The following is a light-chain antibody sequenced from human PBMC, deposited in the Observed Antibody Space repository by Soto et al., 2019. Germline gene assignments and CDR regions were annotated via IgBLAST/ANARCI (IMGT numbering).Light chain of an antibody. J-gene: IGKJ3*01. Sequence: PGERATLSCRASQSVSTNSLAWYQQKPGQAPRLLIYRASSRATGIPDRFSGSGSGTDFALTISRLEPEDFAVYYCQLYGTSPGFTFGPGTKVDIK. CDR1: QSVSTNS. CDR3: QLYGTSPGFT. V-gene: IGKV3-20*01. CDR2: RAS.